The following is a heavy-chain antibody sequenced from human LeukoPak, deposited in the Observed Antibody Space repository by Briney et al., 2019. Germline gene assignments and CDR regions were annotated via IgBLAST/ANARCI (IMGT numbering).Heavy chain of an antibody. Sequence: GGSLRLSCAASGFTFSSYSMNWVRQAPGKGLEWVSSISSSSSYIYYADSVKGRFTISRDNAKNSLYLQMNSLRAEDTAVYYCARDSAGLLWFGETQYYFDYWGQGTLVTVSS. CDR3: ARDSAGLLWFGETQYYFDY. J-gene: IGHJ4*02. D-gene: IGHD3-10*01. CDR1: GFTFSSYS. V-gene: IGHV3-21*01. CDR2: ISSSSSYI.